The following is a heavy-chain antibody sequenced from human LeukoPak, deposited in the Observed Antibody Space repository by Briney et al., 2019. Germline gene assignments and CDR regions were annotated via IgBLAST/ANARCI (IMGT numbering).Heavy chain of an antibody. D-gene: IGHD6-13*01. CDR2: IIPIFGTA. CDR1: GGTFSSYA. J-gene: IGHJ4*02. Sequence: SVKVSCKASGGTFSSYAINWVRQAPGQGLEWMGGIIPIFGTANYAQKFQGRVTISAGESTSTAYMELSSLTSEDTAVYYCARDVPISRYRSSSAFDHWGQGTLVTVSS. V-gene: IGHV1-69*13. CDR3: ARDVPISRYRSSSAFDH.